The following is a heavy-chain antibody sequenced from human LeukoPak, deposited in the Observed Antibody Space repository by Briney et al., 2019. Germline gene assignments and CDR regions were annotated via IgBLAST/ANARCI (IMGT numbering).Heavy chain of an antibody. CDR3: ARNMGDWGRAFDF. CDR2: IYSGGST. V-gene: IGHV3-53*01. D-gene: IGHD7-27*01. Sequence: GGSLRLSCAGSGLTVSSNYMSWVRQAPGQGLEWVSIIYSGGSTIYGDSVKGRFTISRDNSKNTLFLHMNSLRAEGTAVYYCARNMGDWGRAFDFWGQGTMVTVSS. CDR1: GLTVSSNY. J-gene: IGHJ3*01.